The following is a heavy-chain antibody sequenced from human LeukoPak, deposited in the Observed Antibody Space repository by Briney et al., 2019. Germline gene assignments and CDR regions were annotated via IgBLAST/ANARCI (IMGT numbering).Heavy chain of an antibody. CDR3: ARGSRDGYNYFDY. D-gene: IGHD5-24*01. J-gene: IGHJ4*02. Sequence: SETLSLTCTVSRGSISSRYWNWIRQSPGKGLEWIGYIYSSGSTNYNPSLESRVSISLDTSKNLFSLELTSVTAADTAVYYCARGSRDGYNYFDYWGQGTLVTVSS. CDR2: IYSSGST. CDR1: RGSISSRY. V-gene: IGHV4-59*11.